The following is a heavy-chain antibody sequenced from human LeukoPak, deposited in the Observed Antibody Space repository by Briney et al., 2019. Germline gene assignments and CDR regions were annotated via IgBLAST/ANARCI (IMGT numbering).Heavy chain of an antibody. D-gene: IGHD3-22*01. J-gene: IGHJ5*02. V-gene: IGHV4-34*01. CDR1: GGSFSDYY. CDR3: ARVITMIAGNWFDP. CDR2: INHSGST. Sequence: PSETLSLTCAVYGGSFSDYYWSWIRQPPGKGLEWIGEINHSGSTNYNPSLKSRVTISVDTSKNQFSLKLSSVTAADTAVYYCARVITMIAGNWFDPWGQGTLVAVSS.